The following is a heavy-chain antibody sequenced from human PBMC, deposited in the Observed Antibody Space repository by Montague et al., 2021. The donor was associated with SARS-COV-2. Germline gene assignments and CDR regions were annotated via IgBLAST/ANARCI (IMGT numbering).Heavy chain of an antibody. CDR1: GFTFGDYA. J-gene: IGHJ6*02. CDR2: ISWNSGYI. D-gene: IGHD6-25*01. Sequence: SLSLSCSASGFTFGDYALHWVRQAPGKGLEWVSAISWNSGYIDYAGSVKGRFTISRDNDKNSLYLEMNSLGAEDTALYYCAKGAAKTFYYNGMDVWGQGTTVTVSS. V-gene: IGHV3-9*01. CDR3: AKGAAKTFYYNGMDV.